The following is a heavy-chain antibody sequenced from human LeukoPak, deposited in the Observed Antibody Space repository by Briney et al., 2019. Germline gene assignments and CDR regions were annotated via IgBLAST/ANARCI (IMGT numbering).Heavy chain of an antibody. D-gene: IGHD6-13*01. CDR1: GFTFSDHY. Sequence: GGSLRLSCAASGFTFSDHYMDWVRQAPGKGLEWVGRSRNKASSYTTDYAASVKGRFTISRDDSKNSLYLQMNSLKTEDTAIYYCARAYSTTWYSPGYWGQGTLVTVSS. CDR3: ARAYSTTWYSPGY. V-gene: IGHV3-72*01. J-gene: IGHJ4*02. CDR2: SRNKASSYTT.